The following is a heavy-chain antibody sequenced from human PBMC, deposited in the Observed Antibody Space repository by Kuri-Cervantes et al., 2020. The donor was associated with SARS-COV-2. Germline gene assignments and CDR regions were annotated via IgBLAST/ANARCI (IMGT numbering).Heavy chain of an antibody. D-gene: IGHD4-17*01. Sequence: GESLKISCAASGFTFDDYAMHWVRQAPGKGLEWVSGISGSGGSTYYADSVKGRFTISRDNSKNTLYLQMGSLRAEDMAVYYCARGNGDYGRYFDYWGQGTLVTVSS. CDR2: ISGSGGST. CDR1: GFTFDDYA. CDR3: ARGNGDYGRYFDY. V-gene: IGHV3-23*01. J-gene: IGHJ4*02.